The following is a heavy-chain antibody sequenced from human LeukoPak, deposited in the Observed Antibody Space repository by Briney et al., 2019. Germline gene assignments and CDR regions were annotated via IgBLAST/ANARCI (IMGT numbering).Heavy chain of an antibody. Sequence: GGSLRLSCAASGFTFSSYAMHWVRQAPGKGLEWVAVISYDGSNKYYADSVRGRFTISRDNSKNTVYLQMNSVRAEDRGVYYCARDRWYYDSSGLLLGYWGQGTLVTVCS. J-gene: IGHJ4*02. CDR2: ISYDGSNK. CDR1: GFTFSSYA. CDR3: ARDRWYYDSSGLLLGY. V-gene: IGHV3-30-3*01. D-gene: IGHD3-22*01.